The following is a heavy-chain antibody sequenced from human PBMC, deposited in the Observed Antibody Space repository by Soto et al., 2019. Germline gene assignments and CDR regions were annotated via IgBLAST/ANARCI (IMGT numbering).Heavy chain of an antibody. CDR1: GFTFTSYW. Sequence: EVQLVESGGGLVQPGGSLRLSCAASGFTFTSYWMTWVRQAPGKGLEWVANINQDGSAKCYADSVKGRFTISRDNAKNSLYLQMNSLTADDTAIYYCANISPDYWGQGTLVTVSS. J-gene: IGHJ4*02. CDR2: INQDGSAK. V-gene: IGHV3-7*01. D-gene: IGHD3-3*02. CDR3: ANISPDY.